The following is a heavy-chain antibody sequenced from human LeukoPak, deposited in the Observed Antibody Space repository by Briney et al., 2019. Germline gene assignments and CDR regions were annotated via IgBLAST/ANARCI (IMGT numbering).Heavy chain of an antibody. Sequence: GGSLRLSCAASGFTFSSYEMNWVRQAPGKGLEWVSYISSSGSTIYYADSVKGRFTISRDNAKNSLYLQMNSLRAEDTALYYCTRGAGNYYFDFWGRGTPVTVSS. CDR2: ISSSGSTI. V-gene: IGHV3-48*03. J-gene: IGHJ2*01. CDR1: GFTFSSYE. CDR3: TRGAGNYYFDF. D-gene: IGHD3-10*01.